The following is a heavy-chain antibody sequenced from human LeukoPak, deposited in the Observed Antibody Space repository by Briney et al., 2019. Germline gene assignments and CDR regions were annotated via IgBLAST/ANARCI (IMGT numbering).Heavy chain of an antibody. Sequence: GGSLRLSCAASGFTFSYYNMNWVRQAPGKGLEWVSYISSSTTTIYYADSVKGRFTISRDNVKNSLYLQMDSLRVEDTAVYYCARVDPIAVAGDDYWGQGTQVAASS. CDR2: ISSSTTTI. D-gene: IGHD6-19*01. CDR1: GFTFSYYN. J-gene: IGHJ4*02. CDR3: ARVDPIAVAGDDY. V-gene: IGHV3-48*01.